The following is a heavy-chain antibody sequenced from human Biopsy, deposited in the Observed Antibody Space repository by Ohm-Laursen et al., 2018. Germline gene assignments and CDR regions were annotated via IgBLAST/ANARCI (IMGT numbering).Heavy chain of an antibody. CDR1: GGSLNFYY. CDR3: VRGRSPATY. V-gene: IGHV4-59*07. Sequence: SDTLSLTWTVSGGSLNFYYWSWIRQPPGKGLEWIGYMYYSGSTKYSPSLKNRVTVSFDTSRSQFSLKLTSMTPADTAVYYCVRGRSPATYWGQGALVIVSS. CDR2: MYYSGST. D-gene: IGHD3-16*01. J-gene: IGHJ4*02.